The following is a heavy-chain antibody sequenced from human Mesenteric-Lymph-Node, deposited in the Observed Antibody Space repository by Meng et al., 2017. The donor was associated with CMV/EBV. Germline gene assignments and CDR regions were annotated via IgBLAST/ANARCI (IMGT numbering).Heavy chain of an antibody. V-gene: IGHV5-51*01. CDR1: GYSFSKYW. D-gene: IGHD2-8*01. J-gene: IGHJ6*02. CDR2: IYPGDSDT. CDR3: ARHNVFYYAMDV. Sequence: KVSCKTSGYSFSKYWIGWVRQRPGKGLEWMGIIYPGDSDTKYSPSFQGQVTISADRSISTAYLQWSSLKASDSAIYYCARHNVFYYAMDVWGQGTTVTVSS.